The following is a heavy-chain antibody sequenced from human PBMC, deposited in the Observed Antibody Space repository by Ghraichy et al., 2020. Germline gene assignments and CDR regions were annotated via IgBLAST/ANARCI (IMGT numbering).Heavy chain of an antibody. CDR3: AKIPGDPPYYGSGREGTYFDY. V-gene: IGHV3-23*01. Sequence: GGSLRLSCAASGFTFSSYAMSWVRQAPGKGLEWVSGISGSGGSAYYADSVKGRFTISRDNSKNTLYLQMNSLRAEDTAVYYCAKIPGDPPYYGSGREGTYFDYWGQGTLVTVSS. D-gene: IGHD3-10*01. CDR1: GFTFSSYA. J-gene: IGHJ4*02. CDR2: ISGSGGSA.